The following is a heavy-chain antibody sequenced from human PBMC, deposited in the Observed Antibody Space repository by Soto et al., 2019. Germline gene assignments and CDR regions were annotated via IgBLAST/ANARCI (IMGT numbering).Heavy chain of an antibody. V-gene: IGHV3-7*04. J-gene: IGHJ4*02. D-gene: IGHD1-26*01. CDR1: GFTFSNYW. CDR3: ARYSGRYAVLD. Sequence: EVQLVESGGGLVQPGGSLRLSCAASGFTFSNYWMSWFRQAPGKGLEWVANIKEDGSEKFYVDSVKGRSTISRDNAKNSLYLQVDSLRGEDTAVYHCARYSGRYAVLDWGQGTLVTVST. CDR2: IKEDGSEK.